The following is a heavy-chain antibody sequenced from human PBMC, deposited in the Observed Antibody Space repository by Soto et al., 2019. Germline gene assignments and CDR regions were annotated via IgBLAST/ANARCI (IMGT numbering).Heavy chain of an antibody. D-gene: IGHD3-10*01. CDR2: INPNSGGT. CDR3: ARGMVRGVPQYYYYGMDV. V-gene: IGHV1-2*04. J-gene: IGHJ6*02. CDR1: GYTFTGYY. Sequence: QVQLVQSEAEVKKPGASVKVSCKASGYTFTGYYMHWVRQAPGQGLEWMGWINPNSGGTNYAQKFQGWVTMTRDTSISTAYMELSRLRSDDTAVYYCARGMVRGVPQYYYYGMDVWGQGTTVTVSS.